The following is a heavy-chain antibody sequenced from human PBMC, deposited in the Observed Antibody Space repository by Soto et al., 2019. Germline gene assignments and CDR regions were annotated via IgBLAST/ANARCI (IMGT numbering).Heavy chain of an antibody. V-gene: IGHV4-34*01. CDR1: GGSFSGYY. J-gene: IGHJ5*02. CDR2: INHSGST. CDR3: ARGRPKYCSGGSCFHNWFDP. D-gene: IGHD2-15*01. Sequence: TLPLTCAAYGGSFSGYYWSWIRQPPGKGMEWIGEINHSGSTNYKPSLKSRGAISVDTSKNQFPLKLSSVTTADTAVYYFARGRPKYCSGGSCFHNWFDPWGQGTLVTVSS.